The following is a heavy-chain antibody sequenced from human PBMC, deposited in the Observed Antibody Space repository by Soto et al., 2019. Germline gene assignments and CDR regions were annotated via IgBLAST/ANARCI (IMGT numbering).Heavy chain of an antibody. CDR1: GGSISSGGYS. V-gene: IGHV4-30-2*01. CDR3: ARAHPLRRITMVRGVHNWFDP. J-gene: IGHJ5*02. CDR2: IYHSGST. D-gene: IGHD3-10*01. Sequence: SETLSLTCAVSGGSISSGGYSWSWIRQPPGKGLEWIGYIYHSGSTYYNPSLKSRVTISVDRSKNQFSLKLSSVTAADTAVYYCARAHPLRRITMVRGVHNWFDPWGQGTLVTVSS.